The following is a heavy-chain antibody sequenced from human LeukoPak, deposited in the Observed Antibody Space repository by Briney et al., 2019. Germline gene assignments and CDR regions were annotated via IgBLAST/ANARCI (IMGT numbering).Heavy chain of an antibody. CDR1: GYSISSGYY. Sequence: SETLSLTCAVSGYSISSGYYWGWIRQPPGKGLEWIGSIYHSGSTYYNPSLKSRVTISVDTSKNQFSLKLSSVTAADTAVYYCARDGLASSSLFSWFDPWGQGTPVTASS. CDR2: IYHSGST. D-gene: IGHD6-6*01. V-gene: IGHV4-38-2*02. J-gene: IGHJ5*02. CDR3: ARDGLASSSLFSWFDP.